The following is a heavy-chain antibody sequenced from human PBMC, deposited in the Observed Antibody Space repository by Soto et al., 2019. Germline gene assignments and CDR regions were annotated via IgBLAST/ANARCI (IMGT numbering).Heavy chain of an antibody. V-gene: IGHV3-23*01. CDR2: ISGSGGST. J-gene: IGHJ5*02. D-gene: IGHD6-19*01. CDR3: ARAMEIRAVAFLGGLDL. CDR1: GFTFSSYA. Sequence: GGSLRLSCAASGFTFSSYAMSWVRQAPGKGLEWVSAISGSGGSTYYADSVKGRFTISRDYAKNSLYLQMNSLRVEDTAVYYCARAMEIRAVAFLGGLDLWGQGTLVTVSS.